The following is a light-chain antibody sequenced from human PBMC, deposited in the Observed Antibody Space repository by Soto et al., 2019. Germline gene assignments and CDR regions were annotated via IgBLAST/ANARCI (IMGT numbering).Light chain of an antibody. CDR1: HVGSES. V-gene: IGLV3-21*04. CDR2: ADG. J-gene: IGLJ2*01. Sequence: SYELTQPPSVSVAPGKTATITCGGHHVGSESVHWYQQRPGPAPVLVIYADGDRPSAIPERFSGSKSGNTGTLTIGRVEAGDEADYYCQVWDSSSDHVIFGGGTKVTVL. CDR3: QVWDSSSDHVI.